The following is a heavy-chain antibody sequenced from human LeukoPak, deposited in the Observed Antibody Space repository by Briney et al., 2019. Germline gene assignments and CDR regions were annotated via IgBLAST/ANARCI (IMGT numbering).Heavy chain of an antibody. CDR3: ARDEGSYHGDYFDY. D-gene: IGHD1-26*01. CDR2: IIPILGIA. CDR1: GGTFSSYT. J-gene: IGHJ4*02. Sequence: SVKVSCKASGGTFSSYTISWVRQAPGQGLEWMGRIIPILGIANYAQKFQGRVTITADKSTSTAYMELRSLISEDTAVYYCARDEGSYHGDYFDYWGQGTLVTVSS. V-gene: IGHV1-69*04.